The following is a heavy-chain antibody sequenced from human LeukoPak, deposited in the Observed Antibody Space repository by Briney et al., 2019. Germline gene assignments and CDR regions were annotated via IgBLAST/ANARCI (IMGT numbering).Heavy chain of an antibody. CDR1: GFNFGTFA. V-gene: IGHV3-48*01. J-gene: IGHJ4*02. Sequence: PGGSLRLSCAASGFNFGTFAMNWVRQSPGKGLEWVSYISSTTGNIYYSDSVKGRFTVSRDDAKNSLYLQMNSLRAEDTAVYYCVRRRDYWGQGTLVIFSS. CDR3: VRRRDY. CDR2: ISSTTGNI.